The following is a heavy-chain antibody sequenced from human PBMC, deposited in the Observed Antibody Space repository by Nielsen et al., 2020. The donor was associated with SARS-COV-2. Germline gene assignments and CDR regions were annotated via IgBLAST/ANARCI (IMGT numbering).Heavy chain of an antibody. CDR3: ARDLPVALDGMDV. CDR2: MSFQGHK. CDR1: GFTLSSYS. Sequence: GGSLRLSCAASGFTLSSYSFNWVRQAPGRGLEWVSSMSFQGHKYYADSVKGRFTISRDNSKNTLYLQMNSLRAEDTAVYYCARDLPVALDGMDVWGQGTAVTVSS. J-gene: IGHJ6*02. V-gene: IGHV3-21*01. D-gene: IGHD5-12*01.